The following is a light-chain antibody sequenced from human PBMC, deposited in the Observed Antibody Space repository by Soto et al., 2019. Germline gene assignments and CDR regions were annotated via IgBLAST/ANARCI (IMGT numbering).Light chain of an antibody. V-gene: IGKV2-30*02. CDR1: RSLVHSDGNTY. CDR3: MQGITFT. Sequence: IVLTQSPLSLPVTLGQPASISCRSSRSLVHSDGNTYLNWFQQRPGQSPRRLIYKASNRDSGVPDRFSGSGSGTDFTLSISRVEADDVGVYYCMQGITFTFDQGTKVDIK. J-gene: IGKJ1*01. CDR2: KAS.